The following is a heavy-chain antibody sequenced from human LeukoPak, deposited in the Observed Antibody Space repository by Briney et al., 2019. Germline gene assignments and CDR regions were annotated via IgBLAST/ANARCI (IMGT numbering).Heavy chain of an antibody. CDR2: IYPGDSDT. CDR1: GYSFTSYW. V-gene: IGHV5-51*01. CDR3: ARLGSSSKNWALFY. J-gene: IGHJ4*02. Sequence: GASLQISCKGSGYSFTSYWIGWVRQLPGKGLEWMGIIYPGDSDTRYSPSFQGQVTISADKSISTAYLQWSSLKASDTAMYYCARLGSSSKNWALFYWGQGTLVTVSS. D-gene: IGHD6-6*01.